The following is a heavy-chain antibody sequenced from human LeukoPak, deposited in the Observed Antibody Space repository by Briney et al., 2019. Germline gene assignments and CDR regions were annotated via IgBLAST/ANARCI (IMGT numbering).Heavy chain of an antibody. CDR2: IYTSGGT. J-gene: IGHJ4*02. V-gene: IGHV4-4*07. CDR3: ARRTYYYDSSGYLDY. D-gene: IGHD3-22*01. CDR1: GGSISSYY. Sequence: SETLSLTCTVSGGSISSYYWSWIRLAAGKGLEWIGRIYTSGGTNYNPSLKSRVTMSVDTSKNQFSLKLSSVTAADTAVYYCARRTYYYDSSGYLDYWGQGTLVTVSS.